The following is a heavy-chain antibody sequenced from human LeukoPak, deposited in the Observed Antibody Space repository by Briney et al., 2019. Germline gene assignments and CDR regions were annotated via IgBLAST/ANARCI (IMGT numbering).Heavy chain of an antibody. J-gene: IGHJ4*02. D-gene: IGHD3-22*01. CDR1: GYTFTGYY. CDR3: ASLDYDSSGYYI. Sequence: GASVKVSCKASGYTFTGYYMHWVRQAPGQGLKWMGWINPNSGCTNYAQKFQGRVTMTRDTSISTAYMDLSRLRSDDTAVYYCASLDYDSSGYYIWGQGTLVTVSS. CDR2: INPNSGCT. V-gene: IGHV1-2*02.